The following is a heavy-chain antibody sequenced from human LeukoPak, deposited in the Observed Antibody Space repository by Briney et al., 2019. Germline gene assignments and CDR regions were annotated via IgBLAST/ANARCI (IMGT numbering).Heavy chain of an antibody. Sequence: GGPLTLSCAACGFTVYSNYLLWLRPAPGKGREWVSVLYRGGSTYYADSVKGRFTITRDNSKNTLYLQMNSLRAEDTAVYYCARNSRYYHYFDYWGQGTRVTVSS. D-gene: IGHD2-15*01. J-gene: IGHJ4*02. V-gene: IGHV3-53*01. CDR1: GFTVYSNY. CDR2: LYRGGST. CDR3: ARNSRYYHYFDY.